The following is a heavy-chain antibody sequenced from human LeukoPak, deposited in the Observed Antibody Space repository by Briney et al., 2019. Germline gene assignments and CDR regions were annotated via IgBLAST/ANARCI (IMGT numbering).Heavy chain of an antibody. CDR1: GFTFSSYA. V-gene: IGHV3-23*01. D-gene: IGHD2/OR15-2a*01. Sequence: GGSLRLSCAASGFTFSSYAMSWVRQAPGKGLEWVSGISRSGDITHYVDSVKGRFTISRDNSKSTLYLQMNSLRAEDTALYYCATEGFYYWGPGTLVTVSS. CDR2: ISRSGDIT. CDR3: ATEGFYY. J-gene: IGHJ4*02.